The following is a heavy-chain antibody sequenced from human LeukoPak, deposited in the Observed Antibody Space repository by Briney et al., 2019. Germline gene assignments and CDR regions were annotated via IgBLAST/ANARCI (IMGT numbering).Heavy chain of an antibody. Sequence: GGSLRLTCAASGFTFDDYAMHWVRQAPGKGLEWVSGISWNSGSIGYADSVKGRFTISRDNAKNSLYLQMNSLRAEDTALYYCAKNNYYDSSGYYTHWGQGTLVTVSS. CDR1: GFTFDDYA. CDR3: AKNNYYDSSGYYTH. D-gene: IGHD3-22*01. V-gene: IGHV3-9*01. CDR2: ISWNSGSI. J-gene: IGHJ4*02.